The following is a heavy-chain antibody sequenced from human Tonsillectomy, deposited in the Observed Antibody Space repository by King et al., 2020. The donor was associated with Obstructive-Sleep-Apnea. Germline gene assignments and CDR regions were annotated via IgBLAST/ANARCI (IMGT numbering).Heavy chain of an antibody. CDR1: GGSISSGGYY. CDR2: IYYSGST. V-gene: IGHV4-31*03. D-gene: IGHD2-2*02. J-gene: IGHJ3*02. CDR3: SRDSCGWARSTSCYNAFDI. Sequence: QLQESGPGLVKPSQTLSLTCTVSGGSISSGGYYWSWIRQHPGKGLEWIGYIYYSGSTYYNPSLKSRVTISVDTSKNQFSLKLSSVTAADTAVYYCSRDSCGWARSTSCYNAFDIWGQGTMVTVSS.